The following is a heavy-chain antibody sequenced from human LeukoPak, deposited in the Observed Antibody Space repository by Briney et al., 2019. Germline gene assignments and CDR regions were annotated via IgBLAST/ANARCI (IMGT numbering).Heavy chain of an antibody. CDR2: IYPGDSDT. J-gene: IGHJ3*02. Sequence: PGESLKSSCKGSGYRFTSHWIGWVRQMPGKGLEWIGIIYPGDSDTRYSPSFQGQVTISADKSINTAHLQWSSLKASHTAMFYCARHMGYYGSGGGNDAFDIWGQGTMVSVSS. D-gene: IGHD3-10*01. CDR3: ARHMGYYGSGGGNDAFDI. V-gene: IGHV5-51*01. CDR1: GYRFTSHW.